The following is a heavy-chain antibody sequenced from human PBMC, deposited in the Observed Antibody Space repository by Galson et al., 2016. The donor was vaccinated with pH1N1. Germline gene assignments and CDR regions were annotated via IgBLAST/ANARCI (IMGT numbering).Heavy chain of an antibody. V-gene: IGHV3-21*01. J-gene: IGHJ3*02. Sequence: SLRLSCAASGFTFSSFTMNWVRQFPGKWLEWVSSITSTGRYIYYADSLKGRFTISRDNAKDSLYLQMNSLRAEDTAVYFCARERPTTNIYDAFDIWGQGTVVTVSS. CDR2: ITSTGRYI. CDR3: ARERPTTNIYDAFDI. D-gene: IGHD2-8*01. CDR1: GFTFSSFT.